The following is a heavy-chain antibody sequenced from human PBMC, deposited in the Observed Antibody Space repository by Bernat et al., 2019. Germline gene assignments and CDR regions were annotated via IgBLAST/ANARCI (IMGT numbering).Heavy chain of an antibody. D-gene: IGHD2-15*01. CDR1: GFTFSTNS. J-gene: IGHJ5*02. V-gene: IGHV3-48*01. Sequence: EVQLLESGGGLVQPGGSLRLSCAASGFTFSTNSMNWVRQAPGKGLEWVSDISSNSGNIKYADSVKGRFTISRDNAKNSLFLQMNSLRVEDTAVYYCARPSGAYHLDAWGQGTLVTVSS. CDR2: ISSNSGNI. CDR3: ARPSGAYHLDA.